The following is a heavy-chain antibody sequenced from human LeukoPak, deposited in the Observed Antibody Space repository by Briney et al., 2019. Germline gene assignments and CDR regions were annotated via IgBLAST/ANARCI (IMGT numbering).Heavy chain of an antibody. Sequence: SVKVSCKASGGTFSSYAISWVRQAPGQGLEWMGRIIPIFGTANYAQKFQGRVTITTDESTSTAYMELSSLRSEDAAVYYCLRDSSGYYVDWGQGTLVTVSS. CDR2: IIPIFGTA. CDR1: GGTFSSYA. D-gene: IGHD3-22*01. V-gene: IGHV1-69*05. CDR3: LRDSSGYYVD. J-gene: IGHJ4*02.